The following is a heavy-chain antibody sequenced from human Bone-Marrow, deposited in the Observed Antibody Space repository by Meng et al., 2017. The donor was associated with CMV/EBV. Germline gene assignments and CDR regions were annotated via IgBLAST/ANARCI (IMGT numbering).Heavy chain of an antibody. CDR3: AITTLVAAFDI. CDR2: IKQDGSEK. D-gene: IGHD3-22*01. Sequence: GESLKISCAASGFTFSSYWMSWVRQAPGKGLEWVANIKQDGSEKYYVDSVKGRFTISRDNAKNSLYLQMNSLRAEDTAVYYCAITTLVAAFDIWGKGAMVTVSS. CDR1: GFTFSSYW. J-gene: IGHJ3*02. V-gene: IGHV3-7*01.